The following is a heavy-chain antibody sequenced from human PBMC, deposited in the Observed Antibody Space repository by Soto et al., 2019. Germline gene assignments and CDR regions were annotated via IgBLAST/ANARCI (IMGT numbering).Heavy chain of an antibody. D-gene: IGHD3-3*01. J-gene: IGHJ4*02. Sequence: QITLNESGPTVVRPTETLTLTCRFSGFSLTTSGVGVGWIRQSPGKAPEWLALIYWDDDKRYSASLKSRLTITKDTPKNQVVLPVSDLDPTDTATYYCAHRVLRTVFGLVTTTAIYFDFWGQGTPVAVSS. CDR3: AHRVLRTVFGLVTTTAIYFDF. V-gene: IGHV2-5*02. CDR2: IYWDDDK. CDR1: GFSLTTSGVG.